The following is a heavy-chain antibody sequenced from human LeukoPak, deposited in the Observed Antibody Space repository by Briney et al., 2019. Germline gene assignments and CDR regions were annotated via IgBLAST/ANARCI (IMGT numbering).Heavy chain of an antibody. CDR3: ARFGSGWWYNDY. CDR2: IHAGGST. V-gene: IGHV4-61*02. Sequence: SETLSLTCTVSGGSIRSGSYYWSWIRQPAGKGLEWIGRIHAGGSTNYNPSLKSRVTISADTSKNQFSLKLSSVTAADTAVYYCARFGSGWWYNDYWGQGTLVTVSS. J-gene: IGHJ4*02. CDR1: GGSIRSGSYY. D-gene: IGHD6-19*01.